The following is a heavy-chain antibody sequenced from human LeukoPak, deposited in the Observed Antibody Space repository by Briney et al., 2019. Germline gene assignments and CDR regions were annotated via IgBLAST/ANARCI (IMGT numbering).Heavy chain of an antibody. CDR3: ASSTFIVGATGY. CDR2: ISYDGSNK. V-gene: IGHV3-30-3*01. CDR1: GFTFSSYA. D-gene: IGHD1-26*01. J-gene: IGHJ4*02. Sequence: GGSLRLSCAASGFTFSSYATHWVRQAPGKGLEWVAVISYDGSNKYYADSVKGRFTISRDNSKNTLYLQMNSLRAEDTAVYYCASSTFIVGATGYWGQGTLVTVSS.